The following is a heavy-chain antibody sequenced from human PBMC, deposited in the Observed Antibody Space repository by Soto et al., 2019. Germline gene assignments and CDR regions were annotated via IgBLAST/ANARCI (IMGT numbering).Heavy chain of an antibody. D-gene: IGHD3-22*01. CDR1: GFTFSSYA. V-gene: IGHV3-30-3*01. CDR2: ISYDGSNK. CDR3: ARVDDSSGYYRQYFDY. J-gene: IGHJ4*02. Sequence: GGSLRLSCAASGFTFSSYAMHWVRQAPGKGLEWVAVISYDGSNKYYADSVKGRFTISRDNSKNTLYLQMNSLRAEDTAVYYCARVDDSSGYYRQYFDYWGQGTLVTVSS.